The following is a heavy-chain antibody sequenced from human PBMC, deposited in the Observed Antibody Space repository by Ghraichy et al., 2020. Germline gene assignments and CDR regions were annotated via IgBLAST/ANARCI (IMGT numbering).Heavy chain of an antibody. Sequence: GGSLRLSCAASGFTFGDYYMSWIRQAPGKGLEWVSYISSSSSYTNYADSVKGRFTISRDNAKKSLYLQMNSLRAEDTAVYYCARGGNYRGGYFDYWGQGALVTVSS. CDR2: ISSSSSYT. CDR3: ARGGNYRGGYFDY. D-gene: IGHD1-7*01. V-gene: IGHV3-11*06. CDR1: GFTFGDYY. J-gene: IGHJ4*02.